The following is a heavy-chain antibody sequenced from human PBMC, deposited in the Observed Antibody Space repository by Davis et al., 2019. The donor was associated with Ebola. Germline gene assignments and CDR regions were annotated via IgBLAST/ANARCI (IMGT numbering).Heavy chain of an antibody. CDR3: ARDRPLDFFFGDYYGMDV. V-gene: IGHV3-21*01. Sequence: ETLSLTCAVYNGSFSGYYWRWVRQAPGKGLAWVSSISSDSDYIYYADSAKGRFTISRDNAKNSLFLQMNSLRAEATAVYYCARDRPLDFFFGDYYGMDVWGQGTTVTVSS. D-gene: IGHD3-16*01. CDR2: ISSDSDYI. CDR1: NGSFSGYY. J-gene: IGHJ6*02.